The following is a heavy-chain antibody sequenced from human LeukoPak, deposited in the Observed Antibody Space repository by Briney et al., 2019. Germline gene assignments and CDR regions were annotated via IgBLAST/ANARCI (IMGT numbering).Heavy chain of an antibody. J-gene: IGHJ5*01. CDR2: ISGSGGST. CDR3: AKESTVTPGNVNWFDS. Sequence: EGSLRLSCAASGFTFSSYAMTWVRQAPGKGLEWVSTISGSGGSTYYADSVKGRFTISRDNSKNTLYLQMKSLRAEDTAVYYCAKESTVTPGNVNWFDSWGQGTLVTVSS. CDR1: GFTFSSYA. V-gene: IGHV3-23*01. D-gene: IGHD4-17*01.